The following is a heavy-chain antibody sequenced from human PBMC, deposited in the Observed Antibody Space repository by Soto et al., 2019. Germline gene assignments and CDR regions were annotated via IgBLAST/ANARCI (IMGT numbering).Heavy chain of an antibody. CDR1: GYTFTGYY. D-gene: IGHD6-6*01. J-gene: IGHJ6*02. CDR3: AREEGAYSSSSIGVMDV. Sequence: ASVKVSCKASGYTFTGYYMHWVRQAPGQGLEWMGWINPNSGGTNYAQKFQGWVTMTRDTSISTAYMELSRLRSDDTAVYYCAREEGAYSSSSIGVMDVWGQGTTVPVSS. V-gene: IGHV1-2*04. CDR2: INPNSGGT.